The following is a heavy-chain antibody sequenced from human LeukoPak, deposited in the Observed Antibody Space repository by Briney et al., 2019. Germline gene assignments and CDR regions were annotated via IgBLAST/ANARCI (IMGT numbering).Heavy chain of an antibody. Sequence: GGSLRLSCAASGFTFSSYAMSWVRQAPGKGLEWVSTISVGGDGTYYADSVKGRFTISRDNSKSTLYLQMNSLRADDTAIYYCAKDLGRDGHEIFDYWGQGTLVTVSS. V-gene: IGHV3-23*01. CDR3: AKDLGRDGHEIFDY. J-gene: IGHJ4*02. CDR1: GFTFSSYA. D-gene: IGHD5-24*01. CDR2: ISVGGDGT.